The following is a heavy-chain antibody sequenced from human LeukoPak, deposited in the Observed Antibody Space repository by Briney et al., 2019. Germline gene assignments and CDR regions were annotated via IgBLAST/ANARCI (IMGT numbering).Heavy chain of an antibody. V-gene: IGHV3-48*03. CDR3: ARDPPDY. Sequence: GGSLRLSCAASGFTFSSYEMNWARQAPGKGLEWVSYILNSGTTTYYADSVKGRFTISRDNAKNSLYLQMNSLRAEDTGVYYCARDPPDYWGQGSLVTVSS. CDR2: ILNSGTTT. J-gene: IGHJ4*02. CDR1: GFTFSSYE.